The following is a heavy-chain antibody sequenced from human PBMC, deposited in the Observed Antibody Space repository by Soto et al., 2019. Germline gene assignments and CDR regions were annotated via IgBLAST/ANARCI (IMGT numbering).Heavy chain of an antibody. CDR1: GYTCTVYC. Sequence: GASGNVSCMASGYTCTVYCIHWVREAPGQGLEWMGWINPQTGCTSYAQKFQGRVTLSRDTSINTAYLELSRLTFDDAAVYFCARERYQVISDGMDVWGQGTTVTVSS. J-gene: IGHJ6*02. V-gene: IGHV1-2*02. D-gene: IGHD2-2*01. CDR3: ARERYQVISDGMDV. CDR2: INPQTGCT.